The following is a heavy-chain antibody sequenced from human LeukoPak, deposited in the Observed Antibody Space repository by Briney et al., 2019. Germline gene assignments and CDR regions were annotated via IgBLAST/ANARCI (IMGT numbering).Heavy chain of an antibody. V-gene: IGHV4-4*02. D-gene: IGHD3-9*01. CDR3: ARREGDWLSFDY. J-gene: IGHJ4*02. CDR2: IYHSGST. Sequence: SETLSLTCAVSGGSISSSNWWSWVRQPPGKGLEWIGEIYHSGSTYYNPSLKSRVTISVDKSKNQFSLKLSSVTAADTAVYYCARREGDWLSFDYWGQGTLVTVSS. CDR1: GGSISSSNW.